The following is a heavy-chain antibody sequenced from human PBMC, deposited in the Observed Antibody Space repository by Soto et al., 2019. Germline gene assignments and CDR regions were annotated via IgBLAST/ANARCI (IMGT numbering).Heavy chain of an antibody. CDR1: GYSFSNYW. CDR2: IHLIDSDT. CDR3: VRPVGLTTVVTPAALDI. D-gene: IGHD4-17*01. J-gene: IGHJ3*02. Sequence: GESLKISCKGSGYSFSNYWIGWVRQMPGKGLEWMGIIHLIDSDTRYSPYFQGQVTISADKSIITAYLEWSSLKASDTAMYYCVRPVGLTTVVTPAALDIWGQRTMVTAS. V-gene: IGHV5-51*01.